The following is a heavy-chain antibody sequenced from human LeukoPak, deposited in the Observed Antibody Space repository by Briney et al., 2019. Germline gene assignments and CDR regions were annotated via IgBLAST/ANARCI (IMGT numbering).Heavy chain of an antibody. CDR2: IIPIFGTA. V-gene: IGHV1-69*13. CDR3: ARDNGGLGGYDHFYYYGMDV. Sequence: ASVKVSCKASGVTFSTYAINCVRQAPGQGLEWMGGIIPIFGTANYAQKFQGRVTITADESTSTAYMELSSLRCEDTAMYYCARDNGGLGGYDHFYYYGMDVWGKGTTVTVSS. CDR1: GVTFSTYA. J-gene: IGHJ6*04. D-gene: IGHD5-12*01.